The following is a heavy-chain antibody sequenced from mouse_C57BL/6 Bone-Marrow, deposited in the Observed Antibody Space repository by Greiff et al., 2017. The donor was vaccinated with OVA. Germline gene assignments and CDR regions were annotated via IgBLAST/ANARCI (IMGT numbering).Heavy chain of an antibody. J-gene: IGHJ4*01. CDR2: IYPRSGNT. V-gene: IGHV1-81*01. Sequence: VKLQESGAELARPGASVKLSCKASGYTFTSYGISWVKQRTGQGLEWIGEIYPRSGNTYYNEKFKDKATLTADKSSSTAYMQLSSLTYEDSAVYYCARRRFYAMDYWGQGTSVTVSS. CDR3: ARRRFYAMDY. CDR1: GYTFTSYG.